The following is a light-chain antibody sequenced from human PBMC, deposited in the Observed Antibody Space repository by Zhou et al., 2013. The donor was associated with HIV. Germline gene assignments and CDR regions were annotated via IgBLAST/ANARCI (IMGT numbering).Light chain of an antibody. Sequence: DIVMTQSPLSLPVTPGEPASISCRSSQSLLHSNGYNYLDWYLQKPGQSPQLLIYLGSNRAAGVPDRFSGGGAGTDFTLKISRVEAEDVGVYYCMQGLHTPPWTFGEGTKVEI. CDR3: MQGLHTPPWT. V-gene: IGKV2-28*01. J-gene: IGKJ1*01. CDR2: LGS. CDR1: QSLLHSNGYNY.